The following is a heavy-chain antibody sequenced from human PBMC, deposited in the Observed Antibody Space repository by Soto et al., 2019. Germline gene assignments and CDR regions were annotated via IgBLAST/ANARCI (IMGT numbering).Heavy chain of an antibody. J-gene: IGHJ4*02. Sequence: QVQLVQSGAEVKKPGASVKVSCKVSGYTLTELSMHWVRQAPGKGLEWMGGFDPEDGETIYAQKFQGRVNMTEDTSTDKAYMELSSLRSEDTAVYYCATMEGGRQWRVQPAFDYWGQGNLVTVSS. D-gene: IGHD6-19*01. CDR3: ATMEGGRQWRVQPAFDY. CDR1: GYTLTELS. CDR2: FDPEDGET. V-gene: IGHV1-24*01.